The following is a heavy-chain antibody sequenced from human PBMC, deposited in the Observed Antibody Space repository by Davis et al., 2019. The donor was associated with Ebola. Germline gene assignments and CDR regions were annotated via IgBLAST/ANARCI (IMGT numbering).Heavy chain of an antibody. CDR3: TAGGYGSGSRGDY. J-gene: IGHJ4*02. D-gene: IGHD3-10*01. CDR2: IKQDGSEK. Sequence: PGGSLRLSCAASGFTFSSYWMSWVRQAPGKGLEWVANIKQDGSEKYYVDSVKGRFTISRDNAKNSLYLQMNSLRAEDTAVYYCTAGGYGSGSRGDYWGQGTLVTVSS. V-gene: IGHV3-7*03. CDR1: GFTFSSYW.